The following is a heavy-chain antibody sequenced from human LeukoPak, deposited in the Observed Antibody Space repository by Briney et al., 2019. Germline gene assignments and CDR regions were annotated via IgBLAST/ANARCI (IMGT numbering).Heavy chain of an antibody. CDR1: GFTFSSYG. Sequence: GGSLRLSCAASGFTFSSYGMHWVRQAPGKGLEWVAFIRYDGSNKYYADSVKGRFTISRDNSKNTLYLQMNGLRAEDTAVYYCARGGMSYFDYWGQGTLVTVSS. CDR2: IRYDGSNK. J-gene: IGHJ4*02. D-gene: IGHD6-13*01. CDR3: ARGGMSYFDY. V-gene: IGHV3-30*02.